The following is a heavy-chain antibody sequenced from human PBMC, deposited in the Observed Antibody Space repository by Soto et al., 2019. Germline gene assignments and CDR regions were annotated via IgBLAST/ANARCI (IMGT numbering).Heavy chain of an antibody. CDR3: ATRSSGSCFDY. J-gene: IGHJ4*02. Sequence: EVQLLESGGGLVQPGGSLRLSCAASGFTFSSYAMSWVRQAPGKGLEWVSAISGSGGSTYYADSVKGWFTISRDNSKNTLYLQTNSLRAEETAVYYCATRSSGSCFDYWGQGTLVTVSS. V-gene: IGHV3-23*01. CDR2: ISGSGGST. CDR1: GFTFSSYA. D-gene: IGHD6-19*01.